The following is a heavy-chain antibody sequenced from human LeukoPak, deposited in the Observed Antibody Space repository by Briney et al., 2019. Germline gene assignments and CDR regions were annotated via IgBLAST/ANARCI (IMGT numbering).Heavy chain of an antibody. D-gene: IGHD5-24*01. CDR3: AKLRGDGYNWYWYFDL. V-gene: IGHV3-23*01. CDR2: ISASGGST. Sequence: GGSLRLSCAASGFTFSSYAMSWVRQAPGKGLEWVSAISASGGSTYYADSLKGRFTISRDNAKNSLYLQMNSLRAEDTALYYCAKLRGDGYNWYWYFDLWGRGTLVTVSS. CDR1: GFTFSSYA. J-gene: IGHJ2*01.